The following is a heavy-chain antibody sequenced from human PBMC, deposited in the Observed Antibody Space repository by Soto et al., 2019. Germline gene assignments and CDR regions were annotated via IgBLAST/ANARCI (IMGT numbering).Heavy chain of an antibody. CDR1: GFTFSSYG. CDR3: AKQFYQELRSHWFDP. D-gene: IGHD1-7*01. J-gene: IGHJ5*02. CDR2: ISYDGSNK. V-gene: IGHV3-30*18. Sequence: GGSLRLSCAASGFTFSSYGMHWVRQAPGKGLEWVAVISYDGSNKYYADSVKGRFTISRDNSKNTLYLQMNSLRAEDTAVYYCAKQFYQELRSHWFDPWGQGTLVTVSS.